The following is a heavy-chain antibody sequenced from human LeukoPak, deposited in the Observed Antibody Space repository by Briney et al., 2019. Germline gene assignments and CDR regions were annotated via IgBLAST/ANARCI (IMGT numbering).Heavy chain of an antibody. CDR3: ARRGRYCSSTSCFGTGRLDP. CDR1: GYTFTGYY. D-gene: IGHD2-2*01. V-gene: IGHV1-2*02. J-gene: IGHJ5*02. Sequence: ASVKVSCKASGYTFTGYYMHWVRQAPGQGLGWMGWINPNSGGTNYAQKFQGRATMTRDTSISTAYMELSRLRSDDTAVYYCARRGRYCSSTSCFGTGRLDPWGQGTLVTVSS. CDR2: INPNSGGT.